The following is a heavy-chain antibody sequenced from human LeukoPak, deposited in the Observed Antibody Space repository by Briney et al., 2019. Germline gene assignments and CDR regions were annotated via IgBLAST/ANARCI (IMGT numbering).Heavy chain of an antibody. CDR2: LSESGGRT. CDR3: AKAPLRSCSGAICYPFDY. Sequence: GGSLRLSSAAPGFTFNSSDMSWVRQPPGKGLEWVSALSESGGRTHYADSVKGRFTISRDNSKNLLYLQMNSLRAEDAAVYYCAKAPLRSCSGAICYPFDYWGQGTLVTVSS. V-gene: IGHV3-23*01. CDR1: GFTFNSSD. J-gene: IGHJ4*02. D-gene: IGHD2-15*01.